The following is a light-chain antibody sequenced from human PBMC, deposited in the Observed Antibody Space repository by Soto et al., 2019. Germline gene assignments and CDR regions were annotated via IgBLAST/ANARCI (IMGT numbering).Light chain of an antibody. Sequence: QSVLTQPASVSGSPGQSITISCTGTSSDVGNYNYVSWDQHHPGKAPKVMIYEVRNRPSGVSNRFSGSKSGNTASLTISGLQAEDEADYYCSSYSSTKTRVFGTGTKGTVL. J-gene: IGLJ1*01. CDR1: SSDVGNYNY. CDR2: EVR. CDR3: SSYSSTKTRV. V-gene: IGLV2-14*01.